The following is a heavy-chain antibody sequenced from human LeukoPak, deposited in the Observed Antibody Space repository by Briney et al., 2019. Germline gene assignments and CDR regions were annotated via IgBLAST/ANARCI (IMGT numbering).Heavy chain of an antibody. J-gene: IGHJ3*02. CDR2: IYYSGST. Sequence: SQTLSLTCTVSGGSISSGGYYWSWIRQHPGKGLEWIGYIYYSGSTYYNPSLKSRVTISVDTSKNQFSLKLSSVTAADTAVYYCAREHDYVWGTSSGGNAFDIWGQGTMVTVSS. CDR1: GGSISSGGYY. CDR3: AREHDYVWGTSSGGNAFDI. V-gene: IGHV4-31*03. D-gene: IGHD3-16*01.